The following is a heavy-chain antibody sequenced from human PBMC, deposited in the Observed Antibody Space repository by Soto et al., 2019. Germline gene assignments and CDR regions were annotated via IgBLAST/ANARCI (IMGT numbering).Heavy chain of an antibody. V-gene: IGHV1-69*01. CDR2: IIPVDRRT. Sequence: QEQLVQSGAEVKKPGSSVKVSCKASGDTFSSYAISWVRQAPGQGLEWMGGIIPVDRRTHYAQKFQGRVAITADESTSTVYMELNSLTSEDTAMYYCTRREYNDYIWDYYGMDVWGLGTTVTVSS. CDR3: TRREYNDYIWDYYGMDV. J-gene: IGHJ6*02. D-gene: IGHD3-16*01. CDR1: GDTFSSYA.